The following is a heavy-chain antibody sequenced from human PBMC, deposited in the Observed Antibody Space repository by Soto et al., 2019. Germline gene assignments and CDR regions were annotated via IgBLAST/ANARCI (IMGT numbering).Heavy chain of an antibody. V-gene: IGHV1-69*01. CDR2: IIPIFGTA. Sequence: PGGSLRLSCTVSGFSVGDMYMNWVRQAPGQGLEWMGGIIPIFGTANYAQKFQGRVTITADESTSTAYMELSSLRSEDTAVYYCASYGICSSTSCYNEYGYDAFDIWGQGTMVTVSS. CDR1: GFSVGDMY. CDR3: ASYGICSSTSCYNEYGYDAFDI. D-gene: IGHD2-2*02. J-gene: IGHJ3*02.